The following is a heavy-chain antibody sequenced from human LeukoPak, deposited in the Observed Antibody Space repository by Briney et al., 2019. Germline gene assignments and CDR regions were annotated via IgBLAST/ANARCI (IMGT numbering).Heavy chain of an antibody. D-gene: IGHD3-10*01. CDR3: ARDTYGSGSYNV. CDR1: GFTVSSNY. Sequence: GGSLRLSCAASGFTVSSNYMSWVRQAPGKGLEWVSVIYSGGSTYYADSVKGRFTISRDNSKNTLYLQMNGLRAEDTAVYYCARDTYGSGSYNVWGQGTTVTVSS. V-gene: IGHV3-53*01. CDR2: IYSGGST. J-gene: IGHJ6*02.